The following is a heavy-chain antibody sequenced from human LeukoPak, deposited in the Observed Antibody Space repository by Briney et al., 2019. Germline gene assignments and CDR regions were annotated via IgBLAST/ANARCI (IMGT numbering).Heavy chain of an antibody. CDR3: ARENLPYYDFWSGPAYYYYGMDV. Sequence: GGSLRLSCAASGFTFSSYGMHWVRQAPGKGLEWVAVIWYDGSNKYYADSVKGRFTISRDNSKNTLYLQMNSLRAEDTAVYYCARENLPYYDFWSGPAYYYYGMDVWGQGTTVTVSS. CDR1: GFTFSSYG. J-gene: IGHJ6*02. V-gene: IGHV3-33*01. CDR2: IWYDGSNK. D-gene: IGHD3-3*01.